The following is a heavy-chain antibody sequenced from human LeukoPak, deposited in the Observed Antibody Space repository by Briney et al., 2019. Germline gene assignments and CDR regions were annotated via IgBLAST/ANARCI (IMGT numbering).Heavy chain of an antibody. J-gene: IGHJ4*02. CDR1: GGSFSGYY. D-gene: IGHD3-10*01. CDR2: INHSGST. V-gene: IGHV4-34*01. Sequence: SETLSLTCAVYGGSFSGYYWSWIRQPPGKGLEWIGGINHSGSTNYNPSLKSRVTISVDTSKNQFSLKLSSVTAADTAVYYCARVRSLHFTMVRGVIAYYFDYWGQGTLVTVSS. CDR3: ARVRSLHFTMVRGVIAYYFDY.